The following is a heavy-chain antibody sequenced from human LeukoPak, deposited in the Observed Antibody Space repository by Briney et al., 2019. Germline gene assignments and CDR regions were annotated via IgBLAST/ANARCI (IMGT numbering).Heavy chain of an antibody. Sequence: PRGSLRLSCAASGFTFRSFAMSWVRQAPGKGLEWVSGIIGSGRTTFYADSVKGRFTISRDNSKNTLYLQMNSLRAEDTAIYYCAKKEGDTYFSWYMDVWGKGTTVTVSS. V-gene: IGHV3-23*01. D-gene: IGHD2-21*01. CDR2: IIGSGRTT. CDR1: GFTFRSFA. J-gene: IGHJ6*03. CDR3: AKKEGDTYFSWYMDV.